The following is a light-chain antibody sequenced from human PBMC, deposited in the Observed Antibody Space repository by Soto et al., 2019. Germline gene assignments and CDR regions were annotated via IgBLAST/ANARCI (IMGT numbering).Light chain of an antibody. CDR1: QSVTSTY. J-gene: IGKJ5*01. CDR2: GTS. Sequence: EIVLTQSPGTLSLSPGERATLSCRASQSVTSTYLAWYQQKPGQAPRLLIYGTSSRATGIPDRFSGSGSGTEFTLTISSLQPDDFATYYCQQYKSYSRITFGQGTRLEIK. V-gene: IGKV3-20*01. CDR3: QQYKSYSRIT.